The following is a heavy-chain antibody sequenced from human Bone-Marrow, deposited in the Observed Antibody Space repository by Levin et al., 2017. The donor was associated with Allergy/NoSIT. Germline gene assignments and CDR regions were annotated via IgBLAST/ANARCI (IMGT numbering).Heavy chain of an antibody. CDR3: ARDVVRCLVWLYYYYGGDV. CDR2: IYSGGST. V-gene: IGHV3-66*01. D-gene: IGHD3-3*01. CDR1: GFTVSSNY. Sequence: GGSLRLSCAASGFTVSSNYMSWVRQAPGKGLEWVSVIYSGGSTYYADSVKGRFTISRDNSKNTLYLQMNSLRAEDTAVYYCARDVVRCLVWLYYYYGGDVWGQGTTVTVS. J-gene: IGHJ6*02.